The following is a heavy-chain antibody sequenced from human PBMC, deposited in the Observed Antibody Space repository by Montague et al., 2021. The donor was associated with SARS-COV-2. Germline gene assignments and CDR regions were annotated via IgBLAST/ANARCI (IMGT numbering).Heavy chain of an antibody. CDR2: ISDSGRT. V-gene: IGHV4-59*13. CDR3: TRDRGMAAADNYYYGMDV. D-gene: IGHD6-13*01. Sequence: SETLSLTCTVSGDSIRSYHWTWIRQPPGKGLGWIGRISDSGRTIYNPSLKSRVTISVDTSKNQFFLNLRSMVAADTAIYYCTRDRGMAAADNYYYGMDVWGPGTTVTVSS. J-gene: IGHJ6*02. CDR1: GDSIRSYH.